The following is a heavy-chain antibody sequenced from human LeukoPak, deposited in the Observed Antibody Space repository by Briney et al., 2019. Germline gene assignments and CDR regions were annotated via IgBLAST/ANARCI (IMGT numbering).Heavy chain of an antibody. CDR1: GFTFSDYY. D-gene: IGHD3-22*01. V-gene: IGHV3-11*01. Sequence: GGSLRLSCAASGFTFSDYYMSWIRQAPGKGLEWVSYISSSGSTMYYADSVKGRFTISRDNAKNSLYLQMNSLRAEDTAVYYCARQAYGSHFDAFDIWGQGTMVTVSS. CDR2: ISSSGSTM. CDR3: ARQAYGSHFDAFDI. J-gene: IGHJ3*02.